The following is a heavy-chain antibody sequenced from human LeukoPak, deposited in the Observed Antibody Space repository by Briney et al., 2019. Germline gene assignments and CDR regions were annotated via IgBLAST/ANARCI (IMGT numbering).Heavy chain of an antibody. CDR3: ARLGAAAAGTGYNWFDP. J-gene: IGHJ5*02. D-gene: IGHD6-13*01. Sequence: GESLKISCKGSGYSFTNYWIGWVHQMPGKGLEWMGIIYPGDSDTRYSPSFQGQVTISADKSISTAYLQWSSLKASDTAMYYCARLGAAAAGTGYNWFDPWGQGALVTVSS. CDR1: GYSFTNYW. V-gene: IGHV5-51*07. CDR2: IYPGDSDT.